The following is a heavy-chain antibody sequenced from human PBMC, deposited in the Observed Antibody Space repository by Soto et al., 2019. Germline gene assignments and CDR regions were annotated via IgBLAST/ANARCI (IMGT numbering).Heavy chain of an antibody. D-gene: IGHD4-4*01. V-gene: IGHV4-30-4*08. CDR2: IFYTGSA. CDR3: GSYSLLLFDP. CDR1: GASISSPDYY. J-gene: IGHJ5*02. Sequence: SETLSLTCTVSGASISSPDYYWGWVRQPPGGGLEFVGYIFYTGSAYFNPSLESRLSMSVDTSQNQFSLRLTSVTAADTAVYYCGSYSLLLFDPWGQRITVTVSS.